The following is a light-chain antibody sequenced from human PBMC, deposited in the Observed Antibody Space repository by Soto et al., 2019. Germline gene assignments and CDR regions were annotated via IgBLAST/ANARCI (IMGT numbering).Light chain of an antibody. V-gene: IGKV1-39*01. CDR1: QTIGSN. CDR3: QQSYSTPYT. CDR2: AAS. Sequence: DIQMTQSPSSLSASVGARVTITCRGSQTIGSNLNWYQQKPGKTPKLLIYAASSLQSGVPSRFSGSGSGTDFTLTISRLQPEDFANYYCQQSYSTPYTFGQGTKLEIK. J-gene: IGKJ2*01.